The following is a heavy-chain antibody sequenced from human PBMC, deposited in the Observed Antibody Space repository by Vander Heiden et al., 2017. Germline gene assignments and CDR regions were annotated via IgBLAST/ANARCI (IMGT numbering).Heavy chain of an antibody. CDR3: ASTTGGY. Sequence: EVQLVESGGNLVQPGGSLRLYCAASGFTFRSYSMNWVRQAPGKGLEWVSYISTGSGTIYYADSVKGRFTISRDNAKNSLYLQMHSLRDEDTAVYYCASTTGGYWGQGTLVTVSS. CDR1: GFTFRSYS. D-gene: IGHD2-2*01. V-gene: IGHV3-48*02. CDR2: ISTGSGTI. J-gene: IGHJ4*02.